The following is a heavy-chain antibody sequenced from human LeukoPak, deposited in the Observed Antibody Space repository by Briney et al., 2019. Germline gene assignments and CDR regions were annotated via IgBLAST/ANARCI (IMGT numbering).Heavy chain of an antibody. J-gene: IGHJ5*02. CDR1: GGSFSGYY. Sequence: PSETLSLTCAVYGGSFSGYYWSWIRQPPGKGLEWIGEINHSGSTNYNPSLKSRVTISVDTSKNQFSLKLSSVTAADTAVYYCARGDPDYCSSTSCYLYNWFDPWGQGTLVTVPS. CDR3: ARGDPDYCSSTSCYLYNWFDP. CDR2: INHSGST. D-gene: IGHD2-2*01. V-gene: IGHV4-34*01.